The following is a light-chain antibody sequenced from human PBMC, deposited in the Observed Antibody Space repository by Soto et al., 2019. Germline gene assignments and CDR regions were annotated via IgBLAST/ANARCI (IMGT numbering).Light chain of an antibody. CDR1: NSNIGNNY. CDR3: GTWDSSLSVLL. Sequence: QSVLTQPPSVSAAPGQKVTISCSGSNSNIGNNYVSWYQQFPGTAPKLLIYDNNKRPSGIPDRFSDSKSGTSATLGITGLQTGDEADYYCGTWDSSLSVLLFGGGTKLTVL. V-gene: IGLV1-51*01. CDR2: DNN. J-gene: IGLJ2*01.